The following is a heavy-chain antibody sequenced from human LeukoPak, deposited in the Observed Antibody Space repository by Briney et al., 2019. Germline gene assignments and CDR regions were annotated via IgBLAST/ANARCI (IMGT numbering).Heavy chain of an antibody. CDR2: IYPGDSDT. V-gene: IGHV5-51*01. J-gene: IGHJ3*02. Sequence: GESLKISCKGSGYSFTSYWIGWVRQMPGKGLEWMGIIYPGDSDTRYSPSFQGQVIISADKSISTAYLQWSSLKASDTAMYYCASQDSSGYYWTPSYAFDIWGQGTMVTVSS. CDR3: ASQDSSGYYWTPSYAFDI. CDR1: GYSFTSYW. D-gene: IGHD3-22*01.